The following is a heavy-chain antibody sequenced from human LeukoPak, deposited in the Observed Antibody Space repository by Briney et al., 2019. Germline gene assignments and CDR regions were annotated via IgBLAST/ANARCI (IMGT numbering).Heavy chain of an antibody. V-gene: IGHV3-23*01. D-gene: IGHD6-13*01. CDR2: ISGSGGST. Sequence: GGSLRLSCAASGFTFSSYGMSWVRQAPGKGLEWVSAISGSGGSTYYADSVKGRFTISRDNSKNTLYLQMNSLRAEDTAVYYCARDQWGVISSWYGNLSPYYYYMDVWGKGTTVTVSS. CDR3: ARDQWGVISSWYGNLSPYYYYMDV. J-gene: IGHJ6*03. CDR1: GFTFSSYG.